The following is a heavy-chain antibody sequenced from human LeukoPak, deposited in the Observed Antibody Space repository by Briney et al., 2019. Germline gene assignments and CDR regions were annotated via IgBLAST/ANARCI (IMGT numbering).Heavy chain of an antibody. CDR1: SGSISSDGYY. CDR3: AVRTKGRCEDY. V-gene: IGHV4-31*03. CDR2: IYYSGST. Sequence: PSQTLSLTCTVSSGSISSDGYYWSWIRQHPGKGLEWIGYIYYSGSTYYNPSLESRVIISVDTSKNQFSLKLNSVTAADTAVYYCAVRTKGRCEDYWGQVTLVTVSS. J-gene: IGHJ4*02. D-gene: IGHD3-3*01.